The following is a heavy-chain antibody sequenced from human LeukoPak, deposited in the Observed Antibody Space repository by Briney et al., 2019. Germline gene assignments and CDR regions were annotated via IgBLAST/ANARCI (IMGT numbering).Heavy chain of an antibody. D-gene: IGHD2-2*02. CDR2: ISSSGSTI. Sequence: AGSLRLSCTASGFTFSDYYMSWIRQAPGKGLEWVSYISSSGSTIYYADSVKGRFTISRDNAKNSLYLQMNSLRAEDTAVYYCARVVGYCSSTSCYTSWFDPWGQGTLVTVSS. J-gene: IGHJ5*02. CDR3: ARVVGYCSSTSCYTSWFDP. CDR1: GFTFSDYY. V-gene: IGHV3-11*01.